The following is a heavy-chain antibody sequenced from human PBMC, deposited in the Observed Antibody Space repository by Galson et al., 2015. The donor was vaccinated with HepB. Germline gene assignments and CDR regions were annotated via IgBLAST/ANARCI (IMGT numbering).Heavy chain of an antibody. CDR1: GFTFSSYS. CDR2: ISSSSSYI. CDR3: AREDYYDSSGYPIPDAFDI. V-gene: IGHV3-21*01. J-gene: IGHJ3*02. D-gene: IGHD3-22*01. Sequence: SLRLSCAASGFTFSSYSMNWVRQAPGKGLEWVSSISSSSSYIYYADSVKGRFTISRDNAKNSLYLQMNSLRAEDTAVYYCAREDYYDSSGYPIPDAFDIWGQGTMVTVSS.